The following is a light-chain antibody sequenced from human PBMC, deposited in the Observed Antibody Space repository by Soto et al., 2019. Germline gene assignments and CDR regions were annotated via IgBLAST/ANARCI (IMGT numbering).Light chain of an antibody. CDR2: DAS. J-gene: IGKJ4*01. V-gene: IGKV3-11*01. Sequence: EVVLTQSPATLSLSPGERATLSCRASQSVSSFLACYQQKPGQAPRLLIYDASIRATGIPARFSGSGSGTDFTLTISSLEPEDFAVYYCQQGSNWPPGLTFGGGTKVDI. CDR1: QSVSSF. CDR3: QQGSNWPPGLT.